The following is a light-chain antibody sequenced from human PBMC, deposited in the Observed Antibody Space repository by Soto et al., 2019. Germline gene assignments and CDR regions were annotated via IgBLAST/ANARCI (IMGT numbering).Light chain of an antibody. Sequence: EIVLSQSPATLSLSPGERATLSCRASQSVSSYLAWYQHKPGQAPRLLIYDASKRATGIPARFSGSGSGTDFTFTISSLEPEDFAVYYCQQRSNWPPTWTFGQGTKVEVK. CDR1: QSVSSY. V-gene: IGKV3-11*01. CDR2: DAS. J-gene: IGKJ1*01. CDR3: QQRSNWPPTWT.